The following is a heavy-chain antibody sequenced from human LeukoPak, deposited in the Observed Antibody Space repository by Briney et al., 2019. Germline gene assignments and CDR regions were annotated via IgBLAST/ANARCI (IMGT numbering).Heavy chain of an antibody. D-gene: IGHD3-10*01. Sequence: GGSMRLSCAASGFTLSNHAMIWVRQAPGKGLEWVSSISGSGAMTYYADSVKGRFTISRDNAMDTLYLQMNSLRADDTAVYYCAKDRVDGSGSQFDSWGQGSLVIVSS. J-gene: IGHJ4*02. V-gene: IGHV3-23*01. CDR3: AKDRVDGSGSQFDS. CDR1: GFTLSNHA. CDR2: ISGSGAMT.